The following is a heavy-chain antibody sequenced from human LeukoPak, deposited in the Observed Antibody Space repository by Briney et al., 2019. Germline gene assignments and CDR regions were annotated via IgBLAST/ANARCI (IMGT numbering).Heavy chain of an antibody. CDR3: ARNYYDSSGYRVY. CDR1: GGSFSGYY. J-gene: IGHJ4*02. V-gene: IGHV4-34*01. Sequence: SETLSLTCAVYGGSFSGYYWSWIRQPPGKGLEWIGEINHSGSTNYNPSLKSRVTISVDKSKNQFSLKLSSVTAADTAVYYCARNYYDSSGYRVYWGQGTLVTVSS. D-gene: IGHD3-22*01. CDR2: INHSGST.